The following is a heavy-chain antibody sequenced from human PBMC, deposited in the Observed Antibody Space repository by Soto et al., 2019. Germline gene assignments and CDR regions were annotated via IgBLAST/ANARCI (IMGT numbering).Heavy chain of an antibody. CDR2: ISVSGGST. CDR1: GFTFSSYA. J-gene: IGHJ4*02. D-gene: IGHD2-21*01. CDR3: AKDVVGFPSEGIGY. Sequence: LRLSCAASGFTFSSYAMSWVRQAPGKGLEWVSAISVSGGSTYYADSVKGRFTISRDNSKNTLYLQMNSLRAEDTAVYYCAKDVVGFPSEGIGYWGQGTLVTVSS. V-gene: IGHV3-23*01.